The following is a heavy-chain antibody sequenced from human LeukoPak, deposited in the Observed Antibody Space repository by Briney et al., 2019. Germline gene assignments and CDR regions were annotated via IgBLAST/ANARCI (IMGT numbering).Heavy chain of an antibody. CDR3: ARDLHLSLDY. CDR2: ISYDGSNK. V-gene: IGHV3-30*03. J-gene: IGHJ4*02. Sequence: PGGSLRLSCAASGFTFSTYVMHWVRQAPGKGLEWVAVISYDGSNKYYADSVKGRFTISRDNSKNTLYLQMNSLRAEDTAVYYCARDLHLSLDYWGQGTLVTVSS. CDR1: GFTFSTYV.